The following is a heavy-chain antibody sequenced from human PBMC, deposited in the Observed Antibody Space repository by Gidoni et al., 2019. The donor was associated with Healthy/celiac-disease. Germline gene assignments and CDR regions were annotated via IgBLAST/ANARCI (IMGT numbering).Heavy chain of an antibody. V-gene: IGHV3-15*07. Sequence: EVQLGESGGGLVKPGGSLRLSCAASGFTVSNAWRNWVRQAPGKGLAWVCRIKSKTDGGTTDYAAPVKCRFTISRDDSTNTLYLQMNSLKTEDTAVYYCTTDHWNPTTVTIPMDVWGQGTTVTVSS. CDR1: GFTVSNAW. CDR2: IKSKTDGGTT. CDR3: TTDHWNPTTVTIPMDV. J-gene: IGHJ6*02. D-gene: IGHD4-17*01.